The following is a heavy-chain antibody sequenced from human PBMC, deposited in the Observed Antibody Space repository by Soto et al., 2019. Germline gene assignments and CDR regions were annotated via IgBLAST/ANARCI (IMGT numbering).Heavy chain of an antibody. CDR1: GFTFSSNW. CDR3: ARGGEVGAGQYSVDDS. Sequence: EVQLVESGGDLVQPGGSLRLSCEASGFTFSSNWMHWVRQGPGKGLVWVSRMNPDGSTRGYADSVKGRFTISRDNARNTVFLQMSSLRAEDTVVYYCARGGEVGAGQYSVDDSWGQGTLVTVSS. V-gene: IGHV3-74*01. J-gene: IGHJ4*02. CDR2: MNPDGSTR. D-gene: IGHD2-21*01.